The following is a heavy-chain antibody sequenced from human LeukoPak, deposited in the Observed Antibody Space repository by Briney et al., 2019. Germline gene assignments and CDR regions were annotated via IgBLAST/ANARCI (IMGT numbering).Heavy chain of an antibody. CDR1: GFTFSSYA. CDR2: ISGSGGST. CDR3: AKGHYYDSSGCPEVFDY. V-gene: IGHV3-23*01. Sequence: QPGGSLRLSCAASGFTFSSYAMSWVRQAPGKGLEWVSAISGSGGSTYYADSVKGRFTISRDNCKNTLYLQMNSQRAEDTAVYYCAKGHYYDSSGCPEVFDYWGQGTLVTVSS. D-gene: IGHD3-22*01. J-gene: IGHJ4*02.